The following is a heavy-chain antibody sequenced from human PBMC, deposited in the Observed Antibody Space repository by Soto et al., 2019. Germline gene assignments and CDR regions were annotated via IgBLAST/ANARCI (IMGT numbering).Heavy chain of an antibody. V-gene: IGHV4-59*01. CDR2: IYYSGST. Sequence: PSETLSLTCTVSGGSISSYYWSWIRQPPGKGLEWIGYIYYSGSTNYNPSLESRVTISVDTSKNQFSLKLSSVTAADTAVYYCARDVSGSYGIDYWGQGTLVTVSS. CDR1: GGSISSYY. J-gene: IGHJ4*02. D-gene: IGHD1-26*01. CDR3: ARDVSGSYGIDY.